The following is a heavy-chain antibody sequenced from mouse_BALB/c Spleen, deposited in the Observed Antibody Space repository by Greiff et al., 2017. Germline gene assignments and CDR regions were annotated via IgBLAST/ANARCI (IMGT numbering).Heavy chain of an antibody. Sequence: VKLMESGPGLVAPSQSLSITCTVSGFSLTSYGVHWVRQPPGKGLEWLGVIWAGGSTNYNSALMSRLSISKDNSKSQVFLKMNSLQTDDTAMYYCAREGGLLAWFAYWGQGTLVTVSA. CDR3: AREGGLLAWFAY. CDR1: GFSLTSYG. V-gene: IGHV2-9*02. J-gene: IGHJ3*01. CDR2: IWAGGST. D-gene: IGHD1-1*01.